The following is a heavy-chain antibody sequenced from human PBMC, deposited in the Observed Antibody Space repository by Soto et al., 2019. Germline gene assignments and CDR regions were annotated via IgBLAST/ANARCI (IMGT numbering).Heavy chain of an antibody. J-gene: IGHJ4*02. Sequence: GGSLRLSRAAPGFPFSSYSFHRVPQAPGKGLEWVAVISYDGSNKYYADSVKGRFTISRDNSKNTLYLQMNSLRAEDTAVYYCAGDYGDYFFDYWGQGTLVTVSS. CDR3: AGDYGDYFFDY. CDR1: GFPFSSYS. CDR2: ISYDGSNK. V-gene: IGHV3-30-3*01. D-gene: IGHD4-17*01.